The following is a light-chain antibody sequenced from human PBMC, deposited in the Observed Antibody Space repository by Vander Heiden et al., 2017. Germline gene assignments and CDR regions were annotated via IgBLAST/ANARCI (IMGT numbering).Light chain of an antibody. CDR3: MIWHNNAWV. Sequence: QAVLTQPSSLSASPGASASLTCTFRSGVNVDTYRIYWYQQKPGSPPQYLLRYKSDSDNHQAAGVPSRFSGSKDASAKAGILLISGLQSEDEADYYWMIWHNNAWVFGGGTKLTVV. CDR2: YKSDSDN. CDR1: SGVNVDTYR. J-gene: IGLJ3*02. V-gene: IGLV5-45*02.